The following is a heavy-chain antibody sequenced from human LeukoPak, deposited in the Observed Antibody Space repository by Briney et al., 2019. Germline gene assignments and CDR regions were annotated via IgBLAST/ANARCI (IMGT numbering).Heavy chain of an antibody. CDR2: FHYSGTT. J-gene: IGHJ4*02. CDR1: GVSISSYY. Sequence: SETLSLTCTVSGVSISSYYWSWIRQPPGKELEWIGYFHYSGTTNYNPSLKSRVTISVDTSKNQFSLKLRFVTAADTAVHYCARSPSGSYLRFDSWGQGTLVTVSS. V-gene: IGHV4-59*08. CDR3: ARSPSGSYLRFDS. D-gene: IGHD1-26*01.